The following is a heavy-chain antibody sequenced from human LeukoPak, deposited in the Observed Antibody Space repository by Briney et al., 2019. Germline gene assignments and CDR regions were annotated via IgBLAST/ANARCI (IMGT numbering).Heavy chain of an antibody. CDR3: TRVSIHGDSDY. V-gene: IGHV4-59*01. J-gene: IGHJ4*02. CDR2: IYYTGRT. Sequence: PSETLSLTCTVSGGSTSTYYWSWIRQPAGKGLEWIGYIYYTGRTKYNPSVQSRVTISVDTSKNQFSLNLRSVTSADTAVYFCTRVSIHGDSDYWGQGTLVTVSS. CDR1: GGSTSTYY.